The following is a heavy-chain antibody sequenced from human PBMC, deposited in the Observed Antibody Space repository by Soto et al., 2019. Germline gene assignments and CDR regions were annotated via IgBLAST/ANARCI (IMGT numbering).Heavy chain of an antibody. V-gene: IGHV3-33*01. CDR2: IWYDGSYD. D-gene: IGHD4-17*01. Sequence: QVQLVESGGGVVQPGKSLRLSCAASEFTFTRTATHWVRQAPGKGLEWVALIWYDGSYDYYADSVKGRFTISRDKSTDTVSLQMNSLRADDTAVYYCARDSHGDYDLAYWGQGTLVTVSS. J-gene: IGHJ4*02. CDR3: ARDSHGDYDLAY. CDR1: EFTFTRTA.